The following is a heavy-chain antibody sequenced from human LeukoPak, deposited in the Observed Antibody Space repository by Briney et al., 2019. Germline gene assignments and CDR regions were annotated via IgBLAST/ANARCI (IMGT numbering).Heavy chain of an antibody. CDR2: IYSGGST. CDR3: ARVGKGAAAGTDY. Sequence: GGSLRLSCAASGFTVSSNYMSWVRQAPGKGLEWVSVIYSGGSTYYADSVKRRFTISRDNSKNTLYLQMNSLRAEDTAVYYCARVGKGAAAGTDYWGQGTLVTVSS. V-gene: IGHV3-66*02. CDR1: GFTVSSNY. D-gene: IGHD6-13*01. J-gene: IGHJ4*02.